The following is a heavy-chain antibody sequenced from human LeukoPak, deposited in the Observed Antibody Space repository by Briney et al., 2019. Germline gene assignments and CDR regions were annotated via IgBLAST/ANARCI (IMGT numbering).Heavy chain of an antibody. CDR3: AKEHGVWPLHWFDP. Sequence: GGSLRLSCAASGFTFSNSAISWVRQAPGKGLEWLSAINNWDNKAYYADSVSGRFTVSRDSSKNTVYLQMNSLKAEHTAIYYCAKEHGVWPLHWFDPWGQGTLVTVSS. CDR2: INNWDNKA. D-gene: IGHD2-8*01. J-gene: IGHJ5*02. CDR1: GFTFSNSA. V-gene: IGHV3-23*01.